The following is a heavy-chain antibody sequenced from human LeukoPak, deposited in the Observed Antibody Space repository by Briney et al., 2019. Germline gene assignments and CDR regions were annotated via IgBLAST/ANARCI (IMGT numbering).Heavy chain of an antibody. V-gene: IGHV1-2*02. CDR3: ARGDGSSWYEY. J-gene: IGHJ4*02. CDR1: GYTFTANY. D-gene: IGHD6-13*01. Sequence: VASMKVSCKASGYTFTANYMHWVRQAPGQGLEWMGWMNSNGGATNYAQRFQGRVTMTRDTSISAAYMELRSLRYDDTAVYYCARGDGSSWYEYWGQGTMVTVSS. CDR2: MNSNGGAT.